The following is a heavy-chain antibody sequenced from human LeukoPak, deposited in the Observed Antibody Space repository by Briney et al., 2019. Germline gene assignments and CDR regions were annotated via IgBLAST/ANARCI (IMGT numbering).Heavy chain of an antibody. J-gene: IGHJ5*02. CDR2: IYHSGST. CDR1: GYSISSGYY. D-gene: IGHD2-8*01. CDR3: ARGYCTNGVCYNSAYNWFDP. V-gene: IGHV4-38-2*02. Sequence: SETLSLTCTVSGYSISSGYYWGWIRQPPGKGLEWIGSIYHSGSTYYNPSLKSRVTISVDTSKNQFSLKLSSVTAADTAVYYCARGYCTNGVCYNSAYNWFDPWGQGTLVTVSS.